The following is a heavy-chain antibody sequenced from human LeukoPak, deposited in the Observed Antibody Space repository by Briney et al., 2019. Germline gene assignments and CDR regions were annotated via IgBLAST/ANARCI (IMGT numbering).Heavy chain of an antibody. Sequence: ASVKVSCKTSGYTFTNFGISWVRQAPGQGLEWMGWTSAYNGNTNYAQNLRGRVTMIIDRSTSAVYMELRSLRSDDTAVYYCARDATDAAYTPMNDYWGQGTLVTVSS. CDR2: TSAYNGNT. D-gene: IGHD2-15*01. J-gene: IGHJ4*02. CDR3: ARDATDAAYTPMNDY. V-gene: IGHV1-18*01. CDR1: GYTFTNFG.